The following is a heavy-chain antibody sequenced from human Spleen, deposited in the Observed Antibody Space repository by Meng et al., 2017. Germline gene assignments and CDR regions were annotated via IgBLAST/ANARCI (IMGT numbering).Heavy chain of an antibody. CDR3: ARGALGYCSGGSCYRDDY. Sequence: GESLKISCAASGFTFSSYEMNWVRQAPGKGLEWVSYISSSGSTIYYADSVKGRFTISRDNAKNSLYLQMNSLRAEDTAVYYCARGALGYCSGGSCYRDDYWGQGTLVTVSS. D-gene: IGHD2-15*01. CDR1: GFTFSSYE. J-gene: IGHJ4*02. CDR2: ISSSGSTI. V-gene: IGHV3-48*03.